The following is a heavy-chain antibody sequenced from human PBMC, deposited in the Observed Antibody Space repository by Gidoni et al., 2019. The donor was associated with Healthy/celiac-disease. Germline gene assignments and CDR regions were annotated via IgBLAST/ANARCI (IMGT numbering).Heavy chain of an antibody. CDR2: IDPSASYT. J-gene: IGHJ4*02. D-gene: IGHD6-13*01. Sequence: EVQLVQSGAEVKKPGESLRISGKGAGYSFTSYWISWVRQMPGKGLEWMGRIDPSASYTNSSPSFQGHVTISADKSIRTAYLQWSSLKASDTAMYYCARHPIAAAGPFDYWGQGTLVTVSS. CDR3: ARHPIAAAGPFDY. CDR1: GYSFTSYW. V-gene: IGHV5-10-1*03.